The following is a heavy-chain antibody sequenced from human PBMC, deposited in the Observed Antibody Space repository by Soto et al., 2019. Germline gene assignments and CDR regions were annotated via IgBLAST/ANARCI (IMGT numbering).Heavy chain of an antibody. CDR1: GFTFSSYA. V-gene: IGHV3-30*14. CDR3: AREMGSWYGAGGYFDY. D-gene: IGHD6-13*01. CDR2: ISYDGSNK. Sequence: QVQLVESGGGVVQPGRSLGLSCAASGFTFSSYAMHWVRQAPGKGLEWVAVISYDGSNKYYADSVKGRFTISRDNSKTTLYLQRNSLRAEDTAVYYCAREMGSWYGAGGYFDYWGQGTLVTVSS. J-gene: IGHJ4*02.